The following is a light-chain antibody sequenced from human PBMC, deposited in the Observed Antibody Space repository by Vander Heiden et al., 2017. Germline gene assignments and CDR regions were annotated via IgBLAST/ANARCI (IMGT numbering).Light chain of an antibody. V-gene: IGKV1-33*01. J-gene: IGKJ2*01. CDR2: DES. CDR1: QDISNY. CDR3: QQYDNYPRGYT. Sequence: DIQLIQSPSSPSASVVDSVTITCQASQDISNYLNWYQQKPGKAPELLIYDESNLETEGPSRLSGSGSGTDFNFTISSRQPEDIATYYCQQYDNYPRGYTFGQGTRLEIK.